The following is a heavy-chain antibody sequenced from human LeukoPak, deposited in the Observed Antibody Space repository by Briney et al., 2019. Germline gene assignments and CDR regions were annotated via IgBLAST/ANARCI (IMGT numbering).Heavy chain of an antibody. V-gene: IGHV1-18*01. D-gene: IGHD1-26*01. Sequence: SVKLSCKASGYTFTSYGISWVRQAPGQGLEWMGWISAYNGNTNYAQKFRGRVTMTTDTSTSAAYMELRSLRSDDTAVYYCARGPLVVGATLPDYWGQGTLVTVSS. J-gene: IGHJ4*02. CDR2: ISAYNGNT. CDR1: GYTFTSYG. CDR3: ARGPLVVGATLPDY.